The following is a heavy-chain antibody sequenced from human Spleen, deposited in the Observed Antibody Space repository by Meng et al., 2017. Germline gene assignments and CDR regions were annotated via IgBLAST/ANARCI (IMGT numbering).Heavy chain of an antibody. CDR2: INPSGGST. Sequence: ASVKVSCKASGYTFTSYYMHWVRQAPGQGLERMGIINPSGGSTSYAQKFQGRVTMTRDTSTSTVYMELSSLRSEDTAVYYCARVQFYQQRKGGAFDIWGQGTMVTVSS. J-gene: IGHJ3*02. D-gene: IGHD6-25*01. V-gene: IGHV1-46*01. CDR1: GYTFTSYY. CDR3: ARVQFYQQRKGGAFDI.